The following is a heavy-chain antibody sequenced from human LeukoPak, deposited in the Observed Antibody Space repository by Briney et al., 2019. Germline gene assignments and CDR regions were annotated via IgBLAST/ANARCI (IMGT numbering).Heavy chain of an antibody. D-gene: IGHD4-23*01. J-gene: IGHJ3*01. CDR1: GGSISSYY. V-gene: IGHV4-4*07. Sequence: SETLSLTCTVSGGSISSYYWSWIRQPAGMGLEWIGRIYTSGSTNYNPSLKSRVTMSVDTSKNQLSLKLSSVTAADTAVYYCATPTLGGGGNSDPFDVWGRGTMVTVSS. CDR2: IYTSGST. CDR3: ATPTLGGGGNSDPFDV.